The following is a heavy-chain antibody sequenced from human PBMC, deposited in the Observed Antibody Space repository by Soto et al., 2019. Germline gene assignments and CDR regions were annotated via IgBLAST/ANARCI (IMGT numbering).Heavy chain of an antibody. CDR2: IIPIFGTA. CDR1: GGTFSSYA. Sequence: QVQLVQSGAEVKKPGSSVKVSCKASGGTFSSYAISWVRQAPGQGLEWMGGIIPIFGTANYAQKFQGRVXITADESTSTXXTXLXXMRSEDTAVYYCARVVGGGNYDFWSGYYTFSWFDPWGQGTLVTVSS. CDR3: ARVVGGGNYDFWSGYYTFSWFDP. D-gene: IGHD3-3*01. J-gene: IGHJ5*02. V-gene: IGHV1-69*12.